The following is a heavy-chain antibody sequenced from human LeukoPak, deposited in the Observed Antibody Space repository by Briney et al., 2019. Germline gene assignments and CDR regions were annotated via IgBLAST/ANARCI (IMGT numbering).Heavy chain of an antibody. CDR2: IEKDASRA. J-gene: IGHJ4*02. Sequence: GGSLRLSCGASGFTFSDFAMSWVRLAPGKGLEWVSSIEKDASRAYYADSVRGRFTVSRDNSKNTLYLQMSSLRVEDTALYYCAKQEGALIQDWCFDHWGLGTLVTVSS. CDR1: GFTFSDFA. CDR3: AKQEGALIQDWCFDH. D-gene: IGHD1-26*01. V-gene: IGHV3-23*03.